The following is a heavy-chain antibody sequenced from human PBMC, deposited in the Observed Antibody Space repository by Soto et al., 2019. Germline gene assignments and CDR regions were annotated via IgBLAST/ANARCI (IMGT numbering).Heavy chain of an antibody. CDR1: GGSFSGYY. CDR2: INHSGST. V-gene: IGHV4-34*01. CDR3: ARGLEPDILTGYNWFDP. Sequence: SETLSLTCAVYGGSFSGYYWSWIRQPPGKGLEWIGEINHSGSTNYNPSLKSRVTISVDTSKSQFSLKLSSVTAADTAVYYCARGLEPDILTGYNWFDPWGQGTLVTVS. D-gene: IGHD3-9*01. J-gene: IGHJ5*02.